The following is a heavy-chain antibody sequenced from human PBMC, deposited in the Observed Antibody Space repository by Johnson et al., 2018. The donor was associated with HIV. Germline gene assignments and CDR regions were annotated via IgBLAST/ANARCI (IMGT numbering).Heavy chain of an antibody. Sequence: VQLVESGGGLIQPGGSLGLSCAASGFNVSTNNMNWVRQAPGKGLEWVSVTYSGGSTYYADSVKGRFNISRDISKNTLYLEMYSLRAEDTAVYYCARDHSGYDSVTAAFDIWGQGTMVTVSS. J-gene: IGHJ3*02. CDR2: TYSGGST. D-gene: IGHD5-12*01. V-gene: IGHV3-66*03. CDR1: GFNVSTNN. CDR3: ARDHSGYDSVTAAFDI.